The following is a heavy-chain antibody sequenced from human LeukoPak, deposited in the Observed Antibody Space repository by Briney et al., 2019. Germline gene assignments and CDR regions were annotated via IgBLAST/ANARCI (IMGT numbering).Heavy chain of an antibody. D-gene: IGHD2-15*01. CDR1: GGTFSSYA. J-gene: IGHJ3*02. CDR2: IIPIFGTA. CDR3: AREYCSGGSCPGAFDI. V-gene: IGHV1-69*06. Sequence: SVKVSCKASGGTFSSYAISWVRQAPGQGLEWMGGIIPIFGTANYAQKFQGRVTITADKSTSTAYMELSSLRSEDTAVYYCAREYCSGGSCPGAFDIWGQGTMVTVSS.